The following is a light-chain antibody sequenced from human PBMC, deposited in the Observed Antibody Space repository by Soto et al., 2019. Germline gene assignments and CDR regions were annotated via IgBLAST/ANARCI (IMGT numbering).Light chain of an antibody. CDR3: SSYSGTNNYV. J-gene: IGLJ1*01. CDR1: SRDVGGYNF. V-gene: IGLV2-8*01. CDR2: EVT. Sequence: QSALTQPPSASGSPGQSVTISCTGTSRDVGGYNFVSWYQQHPGKAPKLIIYEVTKRPSGVPDRFYGSKSGNTASLTVSGLQAEDEADYYCSSYSGTNNYVFGTGTQLTVL.